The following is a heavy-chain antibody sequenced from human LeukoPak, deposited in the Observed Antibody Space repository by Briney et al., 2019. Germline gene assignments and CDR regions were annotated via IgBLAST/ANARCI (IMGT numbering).Heavy chain of an antibody. CDR2: IYYSGST. CDR3: ARHDFWSGINY. D-gene: IGHD3-3*01. V-gene: IGHV4-59*08. CDR1: GGSISSYY. Sequence: SETLSLTCTVSGGSISSYYWSWIRQPPGKGLEWIGYIYYSGSTNYNPSLKSRVTISVDTSKNQFSLKLSSVTAAGTAVYYCARHDFWSGINYWGQGTLVTVSS. J-gene: IGHJ4*02.